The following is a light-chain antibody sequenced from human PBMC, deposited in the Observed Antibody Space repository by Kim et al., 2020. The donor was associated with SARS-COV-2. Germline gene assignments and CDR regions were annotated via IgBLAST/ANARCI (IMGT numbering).Light chain of an antibody. CDR3: GTFDTSLIAVV. J-gene: IGLJ2*01. CDR1: RSNIENNY. V-gene: IGLV1-51*01. Sequence: GQQVTITSTGTRSNIENNYVTWYQQLPRTAPKLLIYDNNKRPSGIPDRFSGSKYGTSATLDITGLQTGDEADYYCGTFDTSLIAVVFGGGTQLTVL. CDR2: DNN.